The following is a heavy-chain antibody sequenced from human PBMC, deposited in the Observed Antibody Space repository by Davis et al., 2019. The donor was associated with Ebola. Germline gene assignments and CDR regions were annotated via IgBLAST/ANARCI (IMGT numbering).Heavy chain of an antibody. D-gene: IGHD5-18*01. CDR2: SRNKANSYTT. V-gene: IGHV3-72*01. CDR3: ARERSPDTTMVYYFDL. J-gene: IGHJ4*02. Sequence: PGGSLRLSCAASGFTFSDHCMDWVRQAPGKGLEWVGRSRNKANSYTTEYAASVRGRFSISRDDSEGSLYLQLNSLKTEDTAMYYCARERSPDTTMVYYFDLWGQGTLVTVSS. CDR1: GFTFSDHC.